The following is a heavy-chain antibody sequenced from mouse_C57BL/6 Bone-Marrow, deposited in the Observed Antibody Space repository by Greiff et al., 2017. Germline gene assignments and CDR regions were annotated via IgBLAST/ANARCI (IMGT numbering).Heavy chain of an antibody. CDR3: ARSGTVY. CDR1: GYTFTSST. V-gene: IGHV1-4*01. Sequence: QVQLQQSGAELARPGASVKMSCKASGYTFTSSTMHWVKQRPGQGLEWIGYINPSSGYTKYNQKFKDKATLTADKSSSTAYMQLSSLTSEDSAVYYCARSGTVYWGQGTTLTVSS. J-gene: IGHJ2*01. CDR2: INPSSGYT. D-gene: IGHD3-1*01.